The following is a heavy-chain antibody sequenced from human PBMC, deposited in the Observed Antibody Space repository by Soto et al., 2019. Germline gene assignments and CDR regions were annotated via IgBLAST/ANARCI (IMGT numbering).Heavy chain of an antibody. D-gene: IGHD3-3*01. CDR3: ATGSGYYTLDYLVY. CDR2: FDPEDGET. V-gene: IGHV1-24*01. Sequence: GSSVRASCSLAGNKFSALSMQYLRQAPGKGLEWMGGFDPEDGETIYAQKFQGRVTMTEDTSTDTAYMELSSLRSEDTAVYYCATGSGYYTLDYLVYWGQGTLVTDSS. CDR1: GNKFSALS. J-gene: IGHJ4*02.